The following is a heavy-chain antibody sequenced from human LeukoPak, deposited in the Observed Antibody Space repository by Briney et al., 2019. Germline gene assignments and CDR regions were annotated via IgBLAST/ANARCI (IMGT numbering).Heavy chain of an antibody. CDR3: ARKRLGFLRIGWFDP. CDR2: INHSGST. V-gene: IGHV4-34*01. D-gene: IGHD3-16*01. J-gene: IGHJ5*02. Sequence: SETLSLTCAVYGGSFSGYYWSWISQPPGKGLEWIGEINHSGSTNYNPSLKSRVTISVDTSKNQFSLKLSSVTAADTAVYYCARKRLGFLRIGWFDPWGQGTLVTVSS. CDR1: GGSFSGYY.